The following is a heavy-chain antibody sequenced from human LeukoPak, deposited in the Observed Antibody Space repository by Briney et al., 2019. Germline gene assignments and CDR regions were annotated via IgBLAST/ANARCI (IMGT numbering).Heavy chain of an antibody. D-gene: IGHD3-9*01. J-gene: IGHJ4*02. CDR3: ARGYDILTGHDY. Sequence: GGSLRLSCAVSGFTVSGNYMSWVRQAPGKGLEWVSNISGSGSGGSGSGGSTYYADSVKGRFTISRDNSKNTLYLQMNSLRAEDTAVYYCARGYDILTGHDYWGQGTLVTVSS. V-gene: IGHV3-53*01. CDR2: ISGSGSGGSGSGGST. CDR1: GFTVSGNY.